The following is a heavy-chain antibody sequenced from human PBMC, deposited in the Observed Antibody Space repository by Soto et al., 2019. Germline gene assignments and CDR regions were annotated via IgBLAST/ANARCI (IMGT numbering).Heavy chain of an antibody. J-gene: IGHJ5*01. CDR3: ARVQIDYYHSRGFSPWFDL. V-gene: IGHV4-30-2*01. CDR1: GGSISSGDYS. Sequence: SETLSLTCAVSGGSISSGDYSWSWIRQPPGKGLEWIGYIYHSGSTYYNPSLKSRVTISVDRSKNQFSLKLSSVTAADTDVYYCARVQIDYYHSRGFSPWFDLLGQATLV. CDR2: IYHSGST. D-gene: IGHD3-22*01.